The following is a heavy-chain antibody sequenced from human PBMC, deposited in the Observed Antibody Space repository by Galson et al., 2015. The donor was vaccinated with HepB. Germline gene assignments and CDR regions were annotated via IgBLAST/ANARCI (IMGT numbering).Heavy chain of an antibody. D-gene: IGHD6-19*01. V-gene: IGHV6-1*01. Sequence: CAISGDSVSSDSVAWNWVRQSPSRGLEWLGRTYYRSKWYNDYAVSVKSQITINPDTSKNQFSLQLNSVTPEDTAVYYCARGAGVFDYWGQGTLVTVPS. CDR2: TYYRSKWYN. CDR1: GDSVSSDSVA. CDR3: ARGAGVFDY. J-gene: IGHJ4*02.